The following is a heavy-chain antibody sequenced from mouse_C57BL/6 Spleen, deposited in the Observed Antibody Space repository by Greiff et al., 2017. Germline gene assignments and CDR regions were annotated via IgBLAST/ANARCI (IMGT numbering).Heavy chain of an antibody. CDR2: IRNKANNHAT. D-gene: IGHD1-1*01. CDR1: GFTFSDAW. J-gene: IGHJ4*01. Sequence: EVKLVESGGGLVQPGGSMKLSCAASGFTFSDAWMDWVRQSPEKGLEWVAEIRNKANNHATYYAESVKGRFTISRDDSKSSVYLQMNSLRAEDTGIYYCTRIPFGSSSNYYAMDYWGQGTSVTVSS. CDR3: TRIPFGSSSNYYAMDY. V-gene: IGHV6-6*01.